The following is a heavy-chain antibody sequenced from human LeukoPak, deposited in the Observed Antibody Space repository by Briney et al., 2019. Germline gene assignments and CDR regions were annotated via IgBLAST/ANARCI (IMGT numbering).Heavy chain of an antibody. Sequence: GGSLRLSCAASGFTFSSYAMSRVRQAPGKGLEWVSAISGSGGSTYYADSVKGRFTISRDNSKNTLYLQMNSLRAEDTAVYYCAKGSRVLRYFDWSPLKYYYYGMDVWGQGTTVTVSS. V-gene: IGHV3-23*01. CDR2: ISGSGGST. CDR3: AKGSRVLRYFDWSPLKYYYYGMDV. J-gene: IGHJ6*02. CDR1: GFTFSSYA. D-gene: IGHD3-9*01.